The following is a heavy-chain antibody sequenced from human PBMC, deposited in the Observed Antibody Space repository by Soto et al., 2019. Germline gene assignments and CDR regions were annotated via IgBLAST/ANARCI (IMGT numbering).Heavy chain of an antibody. V-gene: IGHV1-69*01. CDR2: IIPIVGST. CDR3: ARGRVVTAIPYYYYGIDV. Sequence: XSVKVSCKASGGTFNNNAISWVRQAPVQGLEWMGVIIPIVGSTNYAPKFQGRVTFSADGSTTAAYMEMSSLKSEDTAVYYCARGRVVTAIPYYYYGIDVWGQGTTVTVSS. CDR1: GGTFNNNA. J-gene: IGHJ6*02. D-gene: IGHD2-21*02.